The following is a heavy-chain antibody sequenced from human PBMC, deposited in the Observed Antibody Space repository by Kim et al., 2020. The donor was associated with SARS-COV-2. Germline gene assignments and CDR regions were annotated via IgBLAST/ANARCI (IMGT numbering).Heavy chain of an antibody. J-gene: IGHJ6*04. CDR2: IRSKANSYAT. CDR3: SRSETLGRWDV. V-gene: IGHV3-73*01. D-gene: IGHD7-27*01. Sequence: GGSLRLSCAASGFTFSGSGIHWVRQASGKGLEWVGRIRSKANSYATQYGASVKDRFTISRDDSKNTAFLQMNSLKIEDTAVYYCSRSETLGRWDVWGKGTTVTVSS. CDR1: GFTFSGSG.